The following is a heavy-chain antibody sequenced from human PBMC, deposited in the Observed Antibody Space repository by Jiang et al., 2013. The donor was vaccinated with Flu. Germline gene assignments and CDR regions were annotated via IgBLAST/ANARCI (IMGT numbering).Heavy chain of an antibody. CDR2: FDPEDGET. Sequence: SVKVSCKVSGYTLTELSMHWVRQAPGKGLEWMGGFDPEDGETIYAQKFQGRVTMTEDTSTDTAYMELSSLRSEDTAVYYCATPSGVVVVAAFDYWGQGTLVTVSS. J-gene: IGHJ4*02. CDR1: GYTLTELS. D-gene: IGHD2-15*01. CDR3: ATPSGVVVVAAFDY. V-gene: IGHV1-24*01.